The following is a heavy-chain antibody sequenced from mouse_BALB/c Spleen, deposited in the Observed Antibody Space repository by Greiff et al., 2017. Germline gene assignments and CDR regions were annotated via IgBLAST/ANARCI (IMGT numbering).Heavy chain of an antibody. D-gene: IGHD2-3*01. V-gene: IGHV14-3*02. CDR3: ARSGDGYTYYYAMDY. J-gene: IGHJ4*01. CDR2: IDPANGNT. Sequence: VQLKESGAELVKPGASVKLSCTASGFNIKDTYMHWVKQRPEQGLEWIGRIDPANGNTKYDPKFQGKATITADTSSNTAYLQLSSLTSEDTAVYYCARSGDGYTYYYAMDYWGQGTSVTVSS. CDR1: GFNIKDTY.